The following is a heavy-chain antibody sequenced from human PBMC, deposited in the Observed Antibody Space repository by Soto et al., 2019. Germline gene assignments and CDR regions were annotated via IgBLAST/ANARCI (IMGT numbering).Heavy chain of an antibody. V-gene: IGHV2-26*01. CDR3: ARIRPEVAYCGGDCYSDFDY. CDR1: GFSLSNARMG. CDR2: IFSNDEK. Sequence: SGPTLVNPTETLTLSCTVSGFSLSNARMGVSWIRQPPGKALEWLAHIFSNDEKSYSTSLKSRLTISKDTSKSQVVLTMTNMDPVDTATYYCARIRPEVAYCGGDCYSDFDYWGQGTLVTVSS. J-gene: IGHJ4*02. D-gene: IGHD2-21*01.